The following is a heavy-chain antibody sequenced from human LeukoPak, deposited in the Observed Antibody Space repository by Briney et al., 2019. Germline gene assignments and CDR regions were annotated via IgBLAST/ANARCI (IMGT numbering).Heavy chain of an antibody. Sequence: GGSLRLSCAASGFTFSSFAMHWVRRAPGKGLEWVTLISYDGSKKYYADSVKGRFTISRDNSKDTLFLQMNSLRSEDTAVYYCARDRGMTTNSFDYWGQGTLVTVSS. CDR1: GFTFSSFA. V-gene: IGHV3-30*04. CDR2: ISYDGSKK. D-gene: IGHD4-11*01. CDR3: ARDRGMTTNSFDY. J-gene: IGHJ4*02.